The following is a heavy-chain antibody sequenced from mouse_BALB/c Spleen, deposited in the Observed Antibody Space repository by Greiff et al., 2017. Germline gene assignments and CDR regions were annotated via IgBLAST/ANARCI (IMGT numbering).Heavy chain of an antibody. V-gene: IGHV5-9-4*01. J-gene: IGHJ4*01. CDR2: ISSGGSYT. D-gene: IGHD2-3*01. CDR3: ARGPDGYQTSAMDY. Sequence: EVQLVESGGGLVQPGGSLKLSCAASGFTFSSYAMSWVRQSPEKRLEWVAEISSGGSYTYYPDTVTGRFTISRDNAKNTLYLEMSSLRSEDTAMYYCARGPDGYQTSAMDYWGQGTSVTVSS. CDR1: GFTFSSYA.